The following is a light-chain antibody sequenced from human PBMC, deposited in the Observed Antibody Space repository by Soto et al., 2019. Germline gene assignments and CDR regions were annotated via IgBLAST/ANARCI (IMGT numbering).Light chain of an antibody. CDR2: AAS. J-gene: IGKJ1*01. CDR1: QNINSW. V-gene: IGKV1-5*01. CDR3: QQYKSYWT. Sequence: DIQMTQSPPTLSASVGDRVTITCRASQNINSWLVWYQQKPGKAPKLLIYAASTLQGGVPSRFTGSGSGTDFTLTITSLQPEDFATYYCQQYKSYWTFGQGTKVDIK.